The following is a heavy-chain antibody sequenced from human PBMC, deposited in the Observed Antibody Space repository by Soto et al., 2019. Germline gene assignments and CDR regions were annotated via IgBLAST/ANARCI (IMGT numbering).Heavy chain of an antibody. V-gene: IGHV1-69*02. CDR1: GDTFSSYT. Sequence: QVQLVQSGAEMKKPGSSVKVSCRSGGDTFSSYTVSWVRQAPGQGLEWMGRVIPVLGVTNYARKFQGRVSITAEKSTSTAYTELSSLRSEDSGVYYCARRRYCGADCYSQYYYGMDVWGQGTTVTVSS. CDR3: ARRRYCGADCYSQYYYGMDV. J-gene: IGHJ6*02. CDR2: VIPVLGVT. D-gene: IGHD2-21*02.